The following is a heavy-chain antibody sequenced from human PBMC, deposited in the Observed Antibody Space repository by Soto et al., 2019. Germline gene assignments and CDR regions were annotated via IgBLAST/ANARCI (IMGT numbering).Heavy chain of an antibody. CDR2: VYYTGST. Sequence: SDALALSCDLCGGCISSSYWSWIRQYPGKGLEWLGYVYYTGSTNYSPSLRSRVSISVDTSKNEFSLRLSSVTAADTAVYFCARSVAVPGAHIDYWGQGTQVTVSS. CDR3: ARSVAVPGAHIDY. V-gene: IGHV4-59*07. J-gene: IGHJ4*02. CDR1: GGCISSSY. D-gene: IGHD6-19*01.